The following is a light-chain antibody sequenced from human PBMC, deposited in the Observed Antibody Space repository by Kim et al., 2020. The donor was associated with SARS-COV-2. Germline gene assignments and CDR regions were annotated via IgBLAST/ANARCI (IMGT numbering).Light chain of an antibody. CDR1: SSNIGGNT. V-gene: IGLV1-44*01. J-gene: IGLJ1*01. Sequence: GKRCTICCSGTSSNIGGNTVNGNQPLPGTTPKRLSYDNSQRPSGVPDRVSGSKGGTSASRDISGLQSGDEADYYCAAWDDSLNGPVIGTGTKVTIL. CDR2: DNS. CDR3: AAWDDSLNGPV.